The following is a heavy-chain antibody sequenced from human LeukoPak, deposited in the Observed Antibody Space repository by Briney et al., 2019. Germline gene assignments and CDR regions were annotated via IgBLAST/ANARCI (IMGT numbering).Heavy chain of an antibody. J-gene: IGHJ4*02. CDR1: GFTVSSNS. V-gene: IGHV3-23*01. CDR2: ISGSGGST. Sequence: GGSLRLSCTVSGFTVSSNSMSWVRQAPGKGLEWVSAISGSGGSTYYADSVKGRFTISRDNSKNTLYLQMNSLRAEDTAVYYCAKDLFQFDYWGQGTLVTVSS. CDR3: AKDLFQFDY. D-gene: IGHD2-21*01.